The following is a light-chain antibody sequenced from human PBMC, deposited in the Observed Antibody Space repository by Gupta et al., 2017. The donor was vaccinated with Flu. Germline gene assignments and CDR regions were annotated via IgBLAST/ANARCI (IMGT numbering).Light chain of an antibody. CDR1: SGIDVGTYK. CDR2: FKSDSDK. J-gene: IGLJ3*02. V-gene: IGLV5-45*03. Sequence: VLTQPSSLSASPGASASLTCTLRSGIDVGTYKIYWFQQKPGSPPQYLLKFKSDSDKEHGSGVPSRFSGSKDASATAGILLISGLQSEDAAYYYCMIWHSSTWVFGGGTKLTVL. CDR3: MIWHSSTWV.